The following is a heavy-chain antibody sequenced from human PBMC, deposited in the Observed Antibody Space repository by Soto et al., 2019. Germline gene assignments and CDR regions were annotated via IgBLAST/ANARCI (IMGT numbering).Heavy chain of an antibody. CDR2: VSGSGKTT. Sequence: PGGSLRLSCVTSGFTFSSYAMTWVRQAPGKGLECVSAVSGSGKTTYYADSVRGRFTISRDNSKNTLYLQMSSLRAEDAAAYYCAKGGGYDDPRTDYYFYYYMDVWGKGTTVTVSS. D-gene: IGHD5-12*01. V-gene: IGHV3-23*01. CDR1: GFTFSSYA. CDR3: AKGGGYDDPRTDYYFYYYMDV. J-gene: IGHJ6*03.